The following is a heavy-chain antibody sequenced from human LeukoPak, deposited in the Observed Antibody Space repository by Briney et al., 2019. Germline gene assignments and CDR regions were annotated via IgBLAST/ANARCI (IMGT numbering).Heavy chain of an antibody. CDR1: GGTFSSYA. CDR3: ARAYSGWDYYFDY. V-gene: IGHV1-69*01. CDR2: IIPIFGTA. D-gene: IGHD6-19*01. Sequence: SVKVACKASGGTFSSYAISWVRQAPGQGLEWMGGIIPIFGTANYAQKFQGRVTITADESTSTAYMELSSLRSEDTAVYYCARAYSGWDYYFDYWGQGTLVTVSS. J-gene: IGHJ4*02.